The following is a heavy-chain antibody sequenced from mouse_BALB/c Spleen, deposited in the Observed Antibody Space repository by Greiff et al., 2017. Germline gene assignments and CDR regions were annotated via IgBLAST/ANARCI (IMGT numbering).Heavy chain of an antibody. V-gene: IGHV1S56*01. CDR1: GYTFTSYY. J-gene: IGHJ4*01. Sequence: QVHVKQSGPELVKPGASVRISCKASGYTFTSYYIHWVKQRPGQGLEWIGWIYPGNVNTKYNEKFKGKATLTADKSSSTAYMQLSSLTSEDSAVYFCARATVVDYAMDYWGQGTSVTVSS. D-gene: IGHD1-1*01. CDR2: IYPGNVNT. CDR3: ARATVVDYAMDY.